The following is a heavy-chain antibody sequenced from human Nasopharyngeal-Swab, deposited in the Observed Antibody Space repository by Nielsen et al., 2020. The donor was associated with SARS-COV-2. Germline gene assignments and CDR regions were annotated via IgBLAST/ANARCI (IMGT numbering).Heavy chain of an antibody. D-gene: IGHD3-10*01. CDR1: GFSFRSYW. Sequence: GEFLKISCAASGFSFRSYWMHWVRQAPGKGLVWVSCINSDGTTTRYADSVKGRFTVSRDNAKNTLYLEMNSLRADDTAVYYCARRLVWFGEAHYYYYGMDVWGQGTTVTVSS. CDR3: ARRLVWFGEAHYYYYGMDV. V-gene: IGHV3-74*01. CDR2: INSDGTTT. J-gene: IGHJ6*02.